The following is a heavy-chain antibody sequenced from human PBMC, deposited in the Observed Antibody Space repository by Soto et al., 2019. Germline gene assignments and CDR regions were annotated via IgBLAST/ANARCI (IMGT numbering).Heavy chain of an antibody. J-gene: IGHJ4*02. CDR3: ARLLTRYYAYWYGYYRDFFDY. V-gene: IGHV4-39*01. CDR2: IYYSGST. CDR1: GGSISSSSYY. Sequence: SSETLSLTCTVSGGSISSSSYYWGWIRQPPGKGLEWIGSIYYSGSTYYNPSLKSRVTISVDTSKNQFSLKLSSVTAADTAVYYCARLLTRYYAYWYGYYRDFFDYWGQGTLVAVSS. D-gene: IGHD3-3*01.